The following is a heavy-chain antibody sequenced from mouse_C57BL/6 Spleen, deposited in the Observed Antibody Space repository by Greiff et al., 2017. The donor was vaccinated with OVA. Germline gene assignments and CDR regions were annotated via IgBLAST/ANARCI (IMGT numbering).Heavy chain of an antibody. CDR2: IYPGSGST. V-gene: IGHV1-55*01. CDR3: ARRGSSGYYAMDY. D-gene: IGHD3-2*02. CDR1: GYTSTSYW. Sequence: QVQLQQPGAELVKPGASVKMSCKASGYTSTSYWITWVKQRPGQGLEWIGDIYPGSGSTNYNEKFKSKATLTVDTSSSTAYMQLSSLTSEDSAVYYCARRGSSGYYAMDYWGQGTSVTVSS. J-gene: IGHJ4*01.